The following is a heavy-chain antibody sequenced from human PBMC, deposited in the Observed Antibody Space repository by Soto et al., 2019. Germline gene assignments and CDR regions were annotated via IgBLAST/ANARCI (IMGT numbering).Heavy chain of an antibody. J-gene: IGHJ4*02. CDR3: TREGIAAAGTRAGFFDY. CDR2: IRSKAYGGTT. CDR1: GFTFGDYA. V-gene: IGHV3-49*03. Sequence: EVQLVESGGGLVQPGRSLRLSCTASGFTFGDYAMSWFRQAPGKGLEWVGFIRSKAYGGTTEYAAYVKGRFTISRDDSKSIAYLQMNSLKTEDTAVYYCTREGIAAAGTRAGFFDYWGQGTLVTVSS. D-gene: IGHD6-13*01.